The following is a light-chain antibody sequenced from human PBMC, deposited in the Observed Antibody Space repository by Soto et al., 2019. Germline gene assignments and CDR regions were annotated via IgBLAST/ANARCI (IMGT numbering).Light chain of an antibody. V-gene: IGKV1-9*01. CDR3: QQLNSFPLT. CDR1: QGISSY. J-gene: IGKJ4*01. Sequence: IQLTQSPSSLSASVGGRVTITCRASQGISSYLVWYQQKPGKAPKNLIYAASTLQSGVPSRFSGSGSGTDFTLTISSLQPEDVATYYCQQLNSFPLTLGGGTKVDIK. CDR2: AAS.